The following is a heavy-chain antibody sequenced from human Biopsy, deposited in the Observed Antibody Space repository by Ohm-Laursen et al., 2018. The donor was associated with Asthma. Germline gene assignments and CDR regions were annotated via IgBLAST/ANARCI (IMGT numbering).Heavy chain of an antibody. CDR1: GGSFSNLA. CDR2: ILTKFDIT. J-gene: IGHJ4*02. V-gene: IGHV1-69*04. Sequence: SVKVSCKASGGSFSNLAFSWVRQAPGHGLEWMGTILTKFDITSYAEKFQGRVTIIADKSTSTTYMELSRLRSEDTAVYYCARSYDTDSYPVLVLDYWGQGTLVTVSS. CDR3: ARSYDTDSYPVLVLDY. D-gene: IGHD3-22*01.